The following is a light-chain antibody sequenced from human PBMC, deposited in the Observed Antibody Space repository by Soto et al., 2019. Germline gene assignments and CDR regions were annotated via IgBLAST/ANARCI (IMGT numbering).Light chain of an antibody. J-gene: IGKJ1*01. Sequence: LTQAHATQTISPEERAAGYGSASQRVNIYLAWYQQKPGQAPRLLINNAFNRATGIPSRFSGSGSGTYGILIISSLQPQDFVVYYCQQRNNWPSSACGRGTKVDIK. CDR3: QQRNNWPSSA. CDR2: NAF. CDR1: QRVNIY. V-gene: IGKV3-11*01.